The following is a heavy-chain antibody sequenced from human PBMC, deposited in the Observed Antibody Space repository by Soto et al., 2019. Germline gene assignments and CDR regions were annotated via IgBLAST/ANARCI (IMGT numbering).Heavy chain of an antibody. V-gene: IGHV4-4*02. Sequence: QVQLRESSPGLVKPSGTLSLTCAVSGGSISSNHWWNWVRQSPGKGLEWIGEIDHSGSTNDNLSLKRRTTMSVDKSTSNYSLGLNSVTATDTATYVCARSPFGDNFDYVGMVVWGQGTTVTVSS. CDR3: ARSPFGDNFDYVGMVV. J-gene: IGHJ6*02. D-gene: IGHD3-10*01. CDR1: GGSISSNHW. CDR2: IDHSGST.